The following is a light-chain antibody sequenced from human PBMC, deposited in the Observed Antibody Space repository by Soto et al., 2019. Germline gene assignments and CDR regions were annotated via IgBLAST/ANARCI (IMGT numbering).Light chain of an antibody. CDR1: SSDVGGYNH. J-gene: IGLJ1*01. CDR2: EVR. V-gene: IGLV2-14*01. CDR3: QSYDSSLSGFYV. Sequence: QSALTQPASVSGSPGQSITISCTGTSSDVGGYNHVSWYQQHPGKAPKLIIYEVRNRPSGVSNRLSGSKSGNTASLTISGLQADDEADYYCQSYDSSLSGFYVFGTGTKVTVL.